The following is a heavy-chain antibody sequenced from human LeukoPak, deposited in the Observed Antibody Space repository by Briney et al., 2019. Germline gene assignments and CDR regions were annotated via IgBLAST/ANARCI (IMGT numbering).Heavy chain of an antibody. D-gene: IGHD3-16*02. V-gene: IGHV1-46*01. CDR1: GYTFTSYY. Sequence: ASVKVSCKASGYTFTSYYMHWVRQAPGQGLEWMGIINPSGGSTSYAQKFQGRVTMTRDMSTSTVYMELSSLRSEDTAVYYCAGQGVDVRPIYYYYYYMDVWGKGTTVTVSS. CDR3: AGQGVDVRPIYYYYYYMDV. CDR2: INPSGGST. J-gene: IGHJ6*03.